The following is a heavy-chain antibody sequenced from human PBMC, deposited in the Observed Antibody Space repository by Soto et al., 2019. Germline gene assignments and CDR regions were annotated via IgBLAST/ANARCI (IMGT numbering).Heavy chain of an antibody. CDR3: ARARITMVRGRNYFDY. J-gene: IGHJ4*02. Sequence: QVQLQESGPGLVKPSQTLSLTCTVSGGSISSGGYYWSWIRQHPGKGLEWIGYIYYSGSTYYNRSINIRVIISVDTSKNEFSLKLISVTAGDTAVYYCARARITMVRGRNYFDYWGQGTLVTVSS. CDR2: IYYSGST. CDR1: GGSISSGGYY. V-gene: IGHV4-31*03. D-gene: IGHD3-10*01.